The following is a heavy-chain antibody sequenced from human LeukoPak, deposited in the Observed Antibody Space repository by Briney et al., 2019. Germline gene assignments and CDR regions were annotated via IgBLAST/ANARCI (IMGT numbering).Heavy chain of an antibody. CDR1: GFTFSSYR. V-gene: IGHV3-21*01. CDR3: ARDGPIDYNWFDL. Sequence: TGGSLRLSCAVSGFTFSSYRMNWVRQAPGKGLEWVSSISSSSSYIYYADSVKGRFTISRDNAKNSLYLQMNSLRAEDTAVYYCARDGPIDYNWFDLWGQGTLVTVSS. J-gene: IGHJ5*02. D-gene: IGHD3-3*01. CDR2: ISSSSSYI.